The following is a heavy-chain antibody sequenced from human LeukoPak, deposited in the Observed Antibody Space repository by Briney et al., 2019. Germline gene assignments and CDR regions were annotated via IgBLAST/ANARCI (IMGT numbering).Heavy chain of an antibody. CDR3: ARGGGRSWYANWFDP. V-gene: IGHV4-39*01. CDR2: IYYSGST. Sequence: SETLSLTCTVSGGSISSSSYYWGWIRQPPGKGLEWIGSIYYSGSTYYNPSLKSRVTISVDTSKNQFSLKLSSVTAADTAVYYCARGGGRSWYANWFDPWGQGTLVTVSS. J-gene: IGHJ5*02. CDR1: GGSISSSSYY. D-gene: IGHD6-13*01.